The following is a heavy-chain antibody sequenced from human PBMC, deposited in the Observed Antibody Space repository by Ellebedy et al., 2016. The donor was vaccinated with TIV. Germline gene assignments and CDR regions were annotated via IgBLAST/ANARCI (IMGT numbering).Heavy chain of an antibody. J-gene: IGHJ3*01. V-gene: IGHV3-48*02. Sequence: GESLKISCAASGFTFSNDPMNWVRQAPGKGLEWVSNIRAGGEIMKYADSVKGRFTASRDDARNSLYLQMNSLRDEDTGVYYCVRDFEYAFDVWGQGTMVTVSS. CDR3: VRDFEYAFDV. CDR1: GFTFSNDP. CDR2: IRAGGEIM.